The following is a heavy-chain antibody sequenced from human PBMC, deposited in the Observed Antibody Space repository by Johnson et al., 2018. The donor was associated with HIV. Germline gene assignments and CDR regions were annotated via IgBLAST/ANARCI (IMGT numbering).Heavy chain of an antibody. CDR3: ASSRRGQQLVPLAFDI. CDR2: IYSGGST. Sequence: VQLVESGGGLVQPGGSLRLSCAASGFTVSSNYMSWVRQAPGKGLEWVSVIYSGGSTYYADSVKGRFTISRDNSKNTLYLQRNSLRAEDTAVYYCASSRRGQQLVPLAFDIWGQGTMVTVSS. J-gene: IGHJ3*02. V-gene: IGHV3-66*02. CDR1: GFTVSSNY. D-gene: IGHD6-13*01.